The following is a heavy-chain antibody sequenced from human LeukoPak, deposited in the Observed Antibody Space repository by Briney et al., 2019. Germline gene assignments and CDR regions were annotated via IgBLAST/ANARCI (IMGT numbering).Heavy chain of an antibody. J-gene: IGHJ4*02. D-gene: IGHD2-2*01. V-gene: IGHV3-53*01. CDR2: IYSGGNT. CDR1: WFIVSIHY. Sequence: GGSLRLSCAASWFIVSIHYMSWVRQAPGKGLEWVSVIYSGGNTYYADSVKGRFTISRDNSKNTVYLQMNSLRAEDTAVYYCERGETSSYDYWGQGTLVTVSS. CDR3: ERGETSSYDY.